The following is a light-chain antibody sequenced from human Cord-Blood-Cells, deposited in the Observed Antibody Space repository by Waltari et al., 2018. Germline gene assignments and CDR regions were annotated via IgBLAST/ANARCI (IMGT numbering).Light chain of an antibody. CDR2: KAS. CDR1: QSISSW. Sequence: DIQMTQSPSTLSASVGDRVTITCRASQSISSWLAWYQQKPGKAPKLLIYKASSLESGVPSRFSCSVSGTEFTRTISSLQPDDFATYYCQQYNSYPLTFGGGTKVEIK. V-gene: IGKV1-5*03. J-gene: IGKJ4*01. CDR3: QQYNSYPLT.